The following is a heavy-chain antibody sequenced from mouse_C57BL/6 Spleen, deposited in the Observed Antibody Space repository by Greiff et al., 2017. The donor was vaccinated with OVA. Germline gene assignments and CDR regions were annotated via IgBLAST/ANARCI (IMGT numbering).Heavy chain of an antibody. Sequence: DVKLVESGGDLVKPGGSLKLSCAASGFTFSSYGMSWVRQTPDKRLEWVATISSGGSYTYYPDSVKGRFTISRDNAKNTLYLQMSSLKSEDTAMYYCARHGSNPYYAMDYWGQGTSVTVSS. V-gene: IGHV5-6*02. CDR2: ISSGGSYT. CDR3: ARHGSNPYYAMDY. D-gene: IGHD2-5*01. CDR1: GFTFSSYG. J-gene: IGHJ4*01.